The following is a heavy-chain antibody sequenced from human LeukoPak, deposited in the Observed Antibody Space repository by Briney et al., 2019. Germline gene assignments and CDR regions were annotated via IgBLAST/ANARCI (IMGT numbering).Heavy chain of an antibody. CDR3: ATATITMIRGDVRFYYGMDV. V-gene: IGHV1-18*01. CDR1: GYTFTSYG. Sequence: GASVKVSCKASGYTFTSYGISWIRQAPGQGLEWMGWISGYNGNTNYIQKFQGRVTMTTERSTSTAYMELRSLRSDDTAVYYCATATITMIRGDVRFYYGMDVWGQGTTVTVSS. J-gene: IGHJ6*02. CDR2: ISGYNGNT. D-gene: IGHD3-10*01.